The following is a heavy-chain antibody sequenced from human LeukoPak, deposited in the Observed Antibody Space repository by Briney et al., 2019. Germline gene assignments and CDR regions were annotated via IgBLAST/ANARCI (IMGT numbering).Heavy chain of an antibody. CDR1: GYTFTSYS. V-gene: IGHV1-18*01. D-gene: IGHD2-2*01. CDR2: ISTYNGNT. Sequence: GASVKVSCKASGYTFTSYSFSWVRQAPGQGLEWMGWISTYNGNTKYAQKLQGRATMTTDISTSTAYMELRSLRSDDTAVYYCARDWDCSSTSCRDCFDPWGQGTLVTVSS. J-gene: IGHJ5*02. CDR3: ARDWDCSSTSCRDCFDP.